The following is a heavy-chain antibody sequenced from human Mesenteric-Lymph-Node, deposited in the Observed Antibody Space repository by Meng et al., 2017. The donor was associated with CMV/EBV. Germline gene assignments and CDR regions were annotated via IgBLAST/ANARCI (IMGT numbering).Heavy chain of an antibody. CDR1: GVSVTSGDYH. Sequence: QVPLQESAPALMKPSETLSLTSFVSGVSVTSGDYHWSWIRQSPGKGLEWIGYIYGTGITIYNPSLKSRVTILLETSKNQFSLKLNSVTTADTAVYYCAKSRSSTPGIVDDWGQGTLVTVSS. CDR2: IYGTGIT. V-gene: IGHV4-61*08. CDR3: AKSRSSTPGIVDD. D-gene: IGHD2/OR15-2a*01. J-gene: IGHJ4*02.